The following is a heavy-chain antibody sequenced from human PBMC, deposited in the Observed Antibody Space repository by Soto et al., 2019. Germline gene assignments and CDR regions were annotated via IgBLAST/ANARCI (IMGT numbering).Heavy chain of an antibody. CDR3: ARPYEPGGSYGPFDY. CDR1: GFTFSIYT. CDR2: ITPEGDYT. Sequence: EVQLLESGGGLVQPWGSLRLSCAASGFTFSIYTMSWVRLAPGKGLEWVSAITPEGDYTTHADSVKGRFTISKNNSKNTLYMQMNSLRAEDTAVYYCARPYEPGGSYGPFDYLGQGTLVTVSS. V-gene: IGHV3-23*01. J-gene: IGHJ4*02. D-gene: IGHD3-22*01.